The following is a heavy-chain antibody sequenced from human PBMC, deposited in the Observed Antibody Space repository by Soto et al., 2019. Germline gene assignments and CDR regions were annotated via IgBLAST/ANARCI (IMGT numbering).Heavy chain of an antibody. CDR3: ASSPGGYCSGGSCYGPNWFDP. D-gene: IGHD2-15*01. V-gene: IGHV4-30-2*01. J-gene: IGHJ5*02. CDR1: GYSISSGGYS. Sequence: SETLSLTCAVSGYSISSGGYSWSWIRQPPGKGLEWIGYIYHSGSTYYNPSLKSRVTISVDRSKNQFSLKLSSVTAADTAVYYCASSPGGYCSGGSCYGPNWFDPWGQGTLVTVSS. CDR2: IYHSGST.